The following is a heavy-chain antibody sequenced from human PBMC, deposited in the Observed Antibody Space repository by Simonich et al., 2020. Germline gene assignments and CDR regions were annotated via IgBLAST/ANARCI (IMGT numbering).Heavy chain of an antibody. CDR2: RSSSSSYI. Sequence: EVQLVASGGGLVKPGGSLRLSCAASGFTFSSYGMNWVRQAPVKGWEWFSSRSSSSSYIDYADSVKGRFTISRDNAKNSLYLQMNSLRAEDTAVYYCARDVDTAMVFDYWGQGTLVTVSS. V-gene: IGHV3-21*01. J-gene: IGHJ4*02. D-gene: IGHD5-18*01. CDR3: ARDVDTAMVFDY. CDR1: GFTFSSYG.